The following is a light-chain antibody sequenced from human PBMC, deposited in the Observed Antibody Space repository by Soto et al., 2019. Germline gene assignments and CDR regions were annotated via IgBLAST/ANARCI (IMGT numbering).Light chain of an antibody. J-gene: IGKJ1*01. CDR2: GAS. CDR1: QSVSSSY. V-gene: IGKV3-20*01. CDR3: QQHGSSSWT. Sequence: EIVLTQSPGTLSLSPGERATLSCRASQSVSSSYLAWYQHKPGQAPRLLIYGASTRATGIPDRFSGSGSGTDFTLTISRLETEDFAVYYCQQHGSSSWTFGQGTKVEIK.